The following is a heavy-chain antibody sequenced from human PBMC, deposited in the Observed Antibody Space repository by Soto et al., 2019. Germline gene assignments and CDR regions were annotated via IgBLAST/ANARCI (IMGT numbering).Heavy chain of an antibody. CDR1: GLTFNIYG. CDR3: AKDQASGQGSFDS. V-gene: IGHV3-30*18. J-gene: IGHJ4*02. Sequence: PGGSLRLSCAASGLTFNIYGMHWVRQAPDKGLEWVALISYDGSNQYYADSLKGRFTISRDNSKNTLFLQMNSLRADDTAVYYCAKDQASGQGSFDSWGQGTLVTVSS. CDR2: ISYDGSNQ.